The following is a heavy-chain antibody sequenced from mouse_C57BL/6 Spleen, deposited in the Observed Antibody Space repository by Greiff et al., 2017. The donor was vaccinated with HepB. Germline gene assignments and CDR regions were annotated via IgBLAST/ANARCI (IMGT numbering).Heavy chain of an antibody. V-gene: IGHV5-9-1*02. Sequence: EVQVVESGEGLVKPGGSLKLSCAASGFTFSSYAMSWVRQTPEKRLEWVAYISSGGDYIYYADTVKGRFTISRDNARNTLYLQMSRLKSEDTAMYYCTRQGDYGSSLFDYWGQGTTLTVSS. CDR1: GFTFSSYA. D-gene: IGHD1-1*01. J-gene: IGHJ2*01. CDR3: TRQGDYGSSLFDY. CDR2: ISSGGDYI.